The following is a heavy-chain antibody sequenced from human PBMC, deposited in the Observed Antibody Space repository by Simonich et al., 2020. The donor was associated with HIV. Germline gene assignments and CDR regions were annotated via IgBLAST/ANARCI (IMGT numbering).Heavy chain of an antibody. CDR2: INHRGNN. J-gene: IGHJ1*01. Sequence: QVQLQQWGAGLLKPSETLSLTCAVYGGSFSGYYWCWIRQPPGKGLEWIGEINHRGNNNYKPSLKTRVTISVDTSKNQFSLKRSSVTAADTAVYYCARLTAGGLGEYFQHWGQGTLVTVSS. V-gene: IGHV4-34*01. CDR1: GGSFSGYY. CDR3: ARLTAGGLGEYFQH. D-gene: IGHD6-13*01.